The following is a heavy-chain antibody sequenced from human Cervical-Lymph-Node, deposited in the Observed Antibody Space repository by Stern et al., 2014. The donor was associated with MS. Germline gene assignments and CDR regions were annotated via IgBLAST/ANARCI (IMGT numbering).Heavy chain of an antibody. J-gene: IGHJ4*02. CDR1: SGPISSGGYY. V-gene: IGHV4-31*03. D-gene: IGHD3-10*01. CDR2: IYYNGNT. CDR3: ARSYELRSGSYYGPTDY. Sequence: QVQLQESGPGLVKPSQTLSLTCTVSSGPISSGGYYWNWIRQHPGEGLEWIGSIYYNGNTFYSTSLKSRVSMSIDTSENQFSLNLNSVTAADTAVYYCARSYELRSGSYYGPTDYWGQGTLVTVSS.